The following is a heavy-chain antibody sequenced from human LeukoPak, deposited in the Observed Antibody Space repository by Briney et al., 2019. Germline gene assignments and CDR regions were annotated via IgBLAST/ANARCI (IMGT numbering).Heavy chain of an antibody. V-gene: IGHV4-39*01. CDR3: ARHAWSGSITIFGVVRGHFDY. CDR1: GGSISSSSYY. Sequence: SETLSLTCTVSGGSISSSSYYWGWIRQPPGKGLEWTGSIYYSGSTYYNPSLKSRVTISVDTSKNQFSLKLSSVTAADTAVYYCARHAWSGSITIFGVVRGHFDYWGQGTLVTVSS. J-gene: IGHJ4*02. D-gene: IGHD3-3*01. CDR2: IYYSGST.